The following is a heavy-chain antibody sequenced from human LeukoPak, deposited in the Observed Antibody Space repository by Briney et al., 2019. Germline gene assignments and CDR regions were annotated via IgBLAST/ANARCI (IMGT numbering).Heavy chain of an antibody. J-gene: IGHJ4*02. D-gene: IGHD5-18*01. CDR2: VFHSGST. V-gene: IGHV4-4*02. Sequence: SGTLSLTCGVSGGSISNSNWWSWVRQPPGKGLEWIGEVFHSGSTNYNPSLKSRVTISVDTSKKQLSLQLNSVTAADTAVYYCARAGFSYGTGYHFDFWGQGTLVTVSS. CDR3: ARAGFSYGTGYHFDF. CDR1: GGSISNSNW.